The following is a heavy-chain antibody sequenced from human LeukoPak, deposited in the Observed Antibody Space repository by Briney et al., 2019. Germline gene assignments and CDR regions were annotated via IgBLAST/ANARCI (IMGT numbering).Heavy chain of an antibody. D-gene: IGHD6-6*01. CDR1: GFIFSNSE. CDR3: ASGVIAGRIY. Sequence: GGSLRLSCAASGFIFSNSEMNWVRQAPGKGLEWVSYIRSSGSAIYYADSVKGRFTISRDDAKNSLYLQMSSLRAEDTAVYYCASGVIAGRIYWGQGTLVTVSS. CDR2: IRSSGSAI. V-gene: IGHV3-48*03. J-gene: IGHJ4*02.